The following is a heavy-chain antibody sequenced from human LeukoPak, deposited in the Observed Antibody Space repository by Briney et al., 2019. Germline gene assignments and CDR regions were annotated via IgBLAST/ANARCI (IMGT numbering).Heavy chain of an antibody. J-gene: IGHJ4*02. CDR2: ISGSGGST. CDR1: GFTFSSYA. D-gene: IGHD2-21*02. CDR3: AKEGYCGGDCYREFHY. Sequence: GGSLRLSCAASGFTFSSYAMSWVRQAPGKGLEGVSGISGSGGSTYYADSVKGRFTISRDNSKNTLYLQMNSLRAEDTAVYYCAKEGYCGGDCYREFHYWGQGTLVTVSS. V-gene: IGHV3-23*01.